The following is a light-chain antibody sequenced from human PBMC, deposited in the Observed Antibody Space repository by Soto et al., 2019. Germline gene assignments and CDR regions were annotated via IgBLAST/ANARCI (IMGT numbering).Light chain of an antibody. CDR1: QSVLNSDGYNR. Sequence: DIVMTQSPLSLPVTPGEAASISCRSSQSVLNSDGYNRMDWYLQKPGRSPQLLIYLGSNRASGVHDRFSGSGSGTEFTLKFSRVEAEDVGVYYYMQALQTPWTFGQGTKVEIK. CDR2: LGS. CDR3: MQALQTPWT. J-gene: IGKJ1*01. V-gene: IGKV2-28*01.